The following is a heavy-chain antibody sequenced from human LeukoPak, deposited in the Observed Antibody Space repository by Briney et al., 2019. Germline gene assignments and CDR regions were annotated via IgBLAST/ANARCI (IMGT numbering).Heavy chain of an antibody. CDR3: ARESSSSWYAPDH. J-gene: IGHJ5*02. V-gene: IGHV3-33*01. CDR1: GFTFSSYG. Sequence: GRSLRLSCAASGFTFSSYGMHWVRQAPGKGLEWVAVIWYDGSNKYYADSVKGRFTISRDNSKNTLYLQMNSLRAEDTAVYYCARESSSSWYAPDHWGQGTLVTVSS. D-gene: IGHD6-13*01. CDR2: IWYDGSNK.